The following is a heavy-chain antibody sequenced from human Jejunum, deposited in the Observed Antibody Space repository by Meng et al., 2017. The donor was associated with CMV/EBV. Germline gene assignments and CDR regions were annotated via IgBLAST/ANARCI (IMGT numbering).Heavy chain of an antibody. CDR3: AKDQKYYFYYGMDV. V-gene: IGHV3-33*06. J-gene: IGHJ6*02. CDR1: FPFSSSG. CDR2: IWIDGSNV. Sequence: FPFSSSGISWVRPVPGKGREWMAGIWIDGSNVHYAASVKGRFTISRDNSKNTLYLQMSSLRVEDTAVYYCAKDQKYYFYYGMDVWGQGTTVTVSS.